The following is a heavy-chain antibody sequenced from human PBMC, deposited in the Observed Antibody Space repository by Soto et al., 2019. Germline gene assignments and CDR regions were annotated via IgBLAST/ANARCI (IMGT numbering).Heavy chain of an antibody. D-gene: IGHD2-15*01. Sequence: GGSLRLSCAASGFTFSSYEMNWVRQAPGKGLEWVSYISSSGSTIYYADSVKGRFTISRDNAKNSLYLQMNSLRAEDTAVYYCARAFYSPFDYWGQGTLVTVSS. CDR1: GFTFSSYE. V-gene: IGHV3-48*03. CDR2: ISSSGSTI. J-gene: IGHJ4*02. CDR3: ARAFYSPFDY.